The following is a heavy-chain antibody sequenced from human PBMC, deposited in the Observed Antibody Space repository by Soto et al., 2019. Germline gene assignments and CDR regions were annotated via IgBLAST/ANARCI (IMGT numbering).Heavy chain of an antibody. J-gene: IGHJ4*02. V-gene: IGHV3-74*01. Sequence: AVGSLRLSCAASGFTFSSYWMHWVRQAPGKGLVWVSRINSDGSSTSYADSVKGRFTISRDNAKNTLYLQMNSLRAEDTAVYYCARVTYNWNYVPYLDYWGQGTLVTVSS. CDR2: INSDGSST. CDR1: GFTFSSYW. CDR3: ARVTYNWNYVPYLDY. D-gene: IGHD1-7*01.